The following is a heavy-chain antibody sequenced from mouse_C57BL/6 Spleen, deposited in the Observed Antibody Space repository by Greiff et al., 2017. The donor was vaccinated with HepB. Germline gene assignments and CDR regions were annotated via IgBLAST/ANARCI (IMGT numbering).Heavy chain of an antibody. J-gene: IGHJ4*01. CDR1: GYTFTSYW. CDR2: IDPSDSYT. CDR3: ASAGRAMDY. Sequence: VQLQQPGAELVKPGASVMLSCKASGYTFTSYWMQWVKQRPGQGLEWIGEIDPSDSYTNYNQKFKGKATLTVDTSSSTAYMQLSSLTSEDSAVYYCASAGRAMDYWGQGTSVTVSS. V-gene: IGHV1-50*01.